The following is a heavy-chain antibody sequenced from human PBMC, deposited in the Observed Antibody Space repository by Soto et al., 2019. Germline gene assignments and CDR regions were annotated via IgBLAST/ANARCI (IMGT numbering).Heavy chain of an antibody. Sequence: PXETLSLTCVVYGGSFSGYYWSCIRQSPGKGLEWIGGINHRGSTNYNPSLESRVTISVDTSKNQFSLKLPSVTAADTAMYYCARDGFCTSTTCRVGNWFDPWGQGTLVTVYS. CDR3: ARDGFCTSTTCRVGNWFDP. CDR2: INHRGST. CDR1: GGSFSGYY. V-gene: IGHV4-34*01. J-gene: IGHJ5*02. D-gene: IGHD2-2*01.